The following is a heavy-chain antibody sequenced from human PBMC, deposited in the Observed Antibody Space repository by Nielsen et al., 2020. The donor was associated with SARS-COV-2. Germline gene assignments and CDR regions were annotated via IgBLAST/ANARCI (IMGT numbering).Heavy chain of an antibody. CDR1: GFTFSSYD. J-gene: IGHJ4*02. CDR2: IGTAGDT. Sequence: GESLKISCAASGFTFSSYDMHWVRQATGKGLEWVSAIGTAGDTYYPGSVKGRFTISRENAKNPLYLQMNSLRAGDTAVYYCARGGLTILRYFDWPLLDWGQGTLVTVSS. CDR3: ARGGLTILRYFDWPLLD. V-gene: IGHV3-13*04. D-gene: IGHD3-9*01.